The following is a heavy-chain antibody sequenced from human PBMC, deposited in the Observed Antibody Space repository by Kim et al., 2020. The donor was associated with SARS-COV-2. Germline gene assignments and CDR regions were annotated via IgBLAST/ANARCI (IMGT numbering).Heavy chain of an antibody. CDR1: GFTFSSYG. J-gene: IGHJ4*02. D-gene: IGHD6-13*01. V-gene: IGHV3-23*01. CDR3: AKDQLASSWYYFDY. CDR2: ISSSGVTT. Sequence: GGSLRLSCATSGFTFSSYGMSWVRQAPGKGLEWVSGISSSGVTTYYAGSVKGRFTISRDNSKNTLYLQVNSLRAEDTAIYYCAKDQLASSWYYFDYWGQG.